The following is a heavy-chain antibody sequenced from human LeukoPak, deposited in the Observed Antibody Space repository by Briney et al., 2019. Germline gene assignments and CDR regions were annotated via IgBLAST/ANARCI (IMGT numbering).Heavy chain of an antibody. J-gene: IGHJ5*02. CDR1: GFTFSSYA. V-gene: IGHV3-23*01. CDR2: ISGSGGST. CDR3: AKGSSSSWYNWFDP. Sequence: GGSLRLSCAASGFTFSSYAMSWVRQAPGKGPEWVSAISGSGGSTYYADSVKGRFTISRDNSKNTLYLQMNSLRAEDTAVYYCAKGSSSSWYNWFDPWGQGTLVTVSS. D-gene: IGHD6-13*01.